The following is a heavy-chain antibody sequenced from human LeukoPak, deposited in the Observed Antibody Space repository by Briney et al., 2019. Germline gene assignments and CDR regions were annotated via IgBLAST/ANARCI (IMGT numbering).Heavy chain of an antibody. CDR2: ISSGGSSI. Sequence: PGRSLRLSCAASGFIFSDSYMSWIRQAPGKGLEWVSYISSGGSSIAYADSVKGRFTISRDNAKNSLNLQMNSLRVEDTAVYYCARGRNYYDSSGYYYLGWGQGTLVTVSS. CDR1: GFIFSDSY. V-gene: IGHV3-11*01. J-gene: IGHJ4*02. CDR3: ARGRNYYDSSGYYYLG. D-gene: IGHD3-22*01.